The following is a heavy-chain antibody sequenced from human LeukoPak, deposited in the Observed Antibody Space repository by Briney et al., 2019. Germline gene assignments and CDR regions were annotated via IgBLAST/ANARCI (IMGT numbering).Heavy chain of an antibody. J-gene: IGHJ4*02. V-gene: IGHV4-4*09. CDR2: ISTSGRT. CDR1: GVSITSHK. D-gene: IGHD3-9*01. CDR3: ATSYDNKIVPYDC. Sequence: SQTLSLTCTVSGVSITSHKWSWLRQSAGKGRGSISIISTSGRTDYTPSLTSRVSMSVHTSKTQVSLRLNPVTAEDTADYYCATSYDNKIVPYDCWGQGILVTVSS.